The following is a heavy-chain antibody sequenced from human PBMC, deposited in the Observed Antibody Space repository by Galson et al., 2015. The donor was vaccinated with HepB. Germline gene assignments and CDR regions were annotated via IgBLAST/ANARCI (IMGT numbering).Heavy chain of an antibody. J-gene: IGHJ3*02. CDR3: ATVLFGSGAYWTFEM. CDR2: IGTNGANI. Sequence: SLRLSCAASGFTFSRHTMSWVRQTPGQGLQWLSYIGTNGANIHYADSVKGRFTVARDNAKNTMFLQMNSLRAEDTAVYYCATVLFGSGAYWTFEMWGQGTLVTVSS. D-gene: IGHD2-15*01. CDR1: GFTFSRHT. V-gene: IGHV3-21*05.